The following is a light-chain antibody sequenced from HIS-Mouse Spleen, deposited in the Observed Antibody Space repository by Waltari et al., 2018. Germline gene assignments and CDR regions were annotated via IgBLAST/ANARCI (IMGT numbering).Light chain of an antibody. CDR3: YSTDSSGNHRV. J-gene: IGLJ2*01. V-gene: IGLV3-10*01. Sequence: PPSVSVSPGQTARNTCAGDALPKKYAYWYPQKSGQAPVLVIYEDSKRPSGFPERFSGSSSGTMATLTISGAQVEDEADYYCYSTDSSGNHRVFGGGTKLTVL. CDR2: EDS. CDR1: ALPKKY.